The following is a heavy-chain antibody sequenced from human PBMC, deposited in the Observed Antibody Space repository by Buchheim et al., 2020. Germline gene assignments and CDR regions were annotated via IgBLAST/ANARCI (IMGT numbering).Heavy chain of an antibody. CDR1: GGSFSGYY. CDR2: INHSGST. Sequence: QVQLQQWGAGLLKPSETLSLTCAVYGGSFSGYYWSWIRQPPGKGLEWIGEINHSGSTNYNPSLKSRVTISVDTSKNQFSLKLSSVTATDTAVYYCARGGRWGAAAGTWTGWGQGTL. V-gene: IGHV4-34*01. J-gene: IGHJ4*02. D-gene: IGHD6-13*01. CDR3: ARGGRWGAAAGTWTG.